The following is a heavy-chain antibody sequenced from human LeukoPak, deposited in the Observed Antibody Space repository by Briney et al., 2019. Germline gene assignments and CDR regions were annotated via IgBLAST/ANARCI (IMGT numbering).Heavy chain of an antibody. D-gene: IGHD7-27*01. CDR3: TTGNWGSFSY. CDR2: IKSKTDGGTT. CDR1: GFTFSNAW. V-gene: IGHV3-15*01. J-gene: IGHJ4*02. Sequence: PGGSLRLSYAASGFTFSNAWMSWVRQAPGKGLEWVGRIKSKTDGGTTDYAAPVKGRFTISRDDSRHTLYLQVNSLKTEDTAVYYCTTGNWGSFSYWGQGTLVTVSS.